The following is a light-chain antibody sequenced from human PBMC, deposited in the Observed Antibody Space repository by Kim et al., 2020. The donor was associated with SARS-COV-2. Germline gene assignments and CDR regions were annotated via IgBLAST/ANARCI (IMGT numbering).Light chain of an antibody. CDR3: QQRSSWPRLT. CDR1: QSVNTY. J-gene: IGKJ4*01. Sequence: SPGERATHSCRASQSVNTYLGWYQQKPGQAPRLLIYDSSNRATGIPARFSGSGSGTDFTLTISSLESEDFAVYYCQQRSSWPRLTFGGGTKVDIK. V-gene: IGKV3-11*01. CDR2: DSS.